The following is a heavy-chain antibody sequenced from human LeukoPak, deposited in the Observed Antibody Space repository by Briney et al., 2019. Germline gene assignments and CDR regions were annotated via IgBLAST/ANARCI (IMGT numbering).Heavy chain of an antibody. V-gene: IGHV3-7*01. CDR1: GFTFSSYW. J-gene: IGHJ4*02. CDR3: ARVAAAGRLHFDY. CDR2: IKQDGSEK. Sequence: GGSLRLSCAASGFTFSSYWMSWVRQAPGKGLEWVANIKQDGSEKYYVDSVKGRFTISRDNAKNSLYLQMNSLRAEDTAVYYCARVAAAGRLHFDYWGQGTLVTVSS. D-gene: IGHD6-13*01.